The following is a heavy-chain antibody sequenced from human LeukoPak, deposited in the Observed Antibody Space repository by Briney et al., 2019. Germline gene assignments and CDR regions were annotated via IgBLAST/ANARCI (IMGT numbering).Heavy chain of an antibody. CDR3: ARESSSSWYIY. D-gene: IGHD6-13*01. CDR2: LYYSGST. J-gene: IGHJ4*02. Sequence: SETLSLTCTVSGASISTYYWSWVRQPPGKGLEWIGYLYYSGSTNYNPSLKSRVTISVDTSKNQFSLKLSSVTAADTAVYYCARESSSSWYIYWGQGTLVTVSS. V-gene: IGHV4-59*12. CDR1: GASISTYY.